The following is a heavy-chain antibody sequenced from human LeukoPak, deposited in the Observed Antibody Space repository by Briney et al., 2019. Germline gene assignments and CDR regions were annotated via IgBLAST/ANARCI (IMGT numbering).Heavy chain of an antibody. Sequence: QPGGSLRLSCAGSGFTFSSYWMGWVRQAPGKGLEWVANIRQDGNEKYYVDSVKGRFTISRDNAKKSLYLQMNSLRAEDTAVYYCATQPAAADVDYWGQGTLVTVSS. J-gene: IGHJ4*02. CDR3: ATQPAAADVDY. D-gene: IGHD2-2*01. V-gene: IGHV3-7*03. CDR1: GFTFSSYW. CDR2: IRQDGNEK.